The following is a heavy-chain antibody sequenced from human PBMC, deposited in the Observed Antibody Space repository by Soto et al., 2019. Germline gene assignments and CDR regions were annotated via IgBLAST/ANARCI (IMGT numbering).Heavy chain of an antibody. CDR1: GYRFTIYL. D-gene: IGHD2-15*01. V-gene: IGHV5-51*01. Sequence: PGESLKISCTGSGYRFTIYLIGWVRQMPGQGLEWMGIIYPGDSDTRYSPSFQGQVTIPADKSISTAYLQWSSLKASDTAMYYCARRICSGGSCHSGVAFDIWGQGTMVTVSS. CDR2: IYPGDSDT. CDR3: ARRICSGGSCHSGVAFDI. J-gene: IGHJ3*02.